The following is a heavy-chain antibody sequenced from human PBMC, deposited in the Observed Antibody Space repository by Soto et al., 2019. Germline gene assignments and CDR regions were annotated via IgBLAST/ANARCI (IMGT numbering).Heavy chain of an antibody. Sequence: EVQLVESGGGLVQPGRSLRLSCAASGFTFDDYAMHWVRQAPGKGLEWVSGISWNSGSIGYADSVKGRFTISRDNAKNSLYLQMNSLRAEDTALYYCAKDWGTVVVKKFGDAFDIWGQGTMVTVSS. V-gene: IGHV3-9*01. D-gene: IGHD3-22*01. J-gene: IGHJ3*02. CDR1: GFTFDDYA. CDR2: ISWNSGSI. CDR3: AKDWGTVVVKKFGDAFDI.